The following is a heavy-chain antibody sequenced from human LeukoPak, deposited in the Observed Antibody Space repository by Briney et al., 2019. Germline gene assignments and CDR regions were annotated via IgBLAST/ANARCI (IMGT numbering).Heavy chain of an antibody. V-gene: IGHV3-33*08. D-gene: IGHD2-2*01. Sequence: PGGSLRLSCAASGFTFSSYGMHWVRQAPGKGLEWVAVIWYDGSNKYYADSVKGRFTISRDNSKNTLYLQMNSLRAEDTAVYYCARDAGVPYYYYMDVWGKGTTVTVSS. CDR1: GFTFSSYG. CDR3: ARDAGVPYYYYMDV. J-gene: IGHJ6*03. CDR2: IWYDGSNK.